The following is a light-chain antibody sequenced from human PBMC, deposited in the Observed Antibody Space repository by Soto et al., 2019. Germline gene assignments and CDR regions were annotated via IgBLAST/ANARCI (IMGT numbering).Light chain of an antibody. V-gene: IGKV3-11*01. J-gene: IGKJ2*01. CDR2: DAS. CDR3: QHYNYWPYT. Sequence: EIVLTQSPATLSLSPGERATLSCRASQRISTYLAWYQQKPGQAPRLLIYDASNRATGIPARFSGSGSGTDFTLTISSLEPEDFAVYYCQHYNYWPYTFGQGTKVDIK. CDR1: QRISTY.